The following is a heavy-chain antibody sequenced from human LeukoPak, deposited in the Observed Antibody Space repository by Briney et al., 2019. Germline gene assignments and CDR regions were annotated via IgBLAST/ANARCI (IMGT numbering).Heavy chain of an antibody. Sequence: ASVKVSCKASGYTFTSYHINWVRQAPGQGLEWMGGIIPIFGTASYAQKFQGRVTITADESTSTAYMELSSLRSEDTAVYCCARVGNIVVVPAAGWYFDHWGQGTLVTVSS. V-gene: IGHV1-69*13. CDR1: GYTFTSYH. D-gene: IGHD2-2*01. J-gene: IGHJ4*02. CDR2: IIPIFGTA. CDR3: ARVGNIVVVPAAGWYFDH.